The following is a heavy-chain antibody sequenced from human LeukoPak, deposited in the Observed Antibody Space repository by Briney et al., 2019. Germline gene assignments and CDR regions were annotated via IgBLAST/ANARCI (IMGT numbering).Heavy chain of an antibody. D-gene: IGHD3-16*01. CDR3: AKDLRPHYGPPWAFDI. J-gene: IGHJ3*02. CDR1: GFTFSSYS. CDR2: ISWNSGSI. V-gene: IGHV3-9*01. Sequence: PGGSLRLSCAASGFTFSSYSMNWVRQAPGKGLEWVSGISWNSGSIGYADSVKGRFTISRDNAKNSLYLQMNSLRAEDTALYYCAKDLRPHYGPPWAFDIWGQGTMVTASS.